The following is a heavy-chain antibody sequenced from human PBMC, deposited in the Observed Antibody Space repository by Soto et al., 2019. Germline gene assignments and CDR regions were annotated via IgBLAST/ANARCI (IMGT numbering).Heavy chain of an antibody. CDR3: AKEGPDGGRHFYYAMDV. V-gene: IGHV3-30*18. D-gene: IGHD1-26*01. J-gene: IGHJ6*02. CDR2: ITNDGNNE. CDR1: GFVFSDYG. Sequence: QMNLVESGGGVVQPGRSLRLSCAASGFVFSDYGMHWVRQAPGKGLEWVALITNDGNNEYYRESVKGRFSISRGRSTNTVDLLMNSLRPEDTGVYYCAKEGPDGGRHFYYAMDVWGQGTTVTVSS.